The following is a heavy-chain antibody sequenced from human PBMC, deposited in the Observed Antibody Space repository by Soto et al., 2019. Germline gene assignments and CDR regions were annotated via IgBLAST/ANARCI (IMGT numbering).Heavy chain of an antibody. J-gene: IGHJ6*02. CDR2: IYYSGST. CDR1: GGSISSGGYY. V-gene: IGHV4-31*03. Sequence: PSETLSLTCTVSGGSISSGGYYWSWIRQHPGKGLEWIGYIYYSGSTYYNPSLKSRVTISVDTSKNQFSLKLSSVTAADTAVYYCASGPIVLVPAAIYYYYYYGMDVWGQGTTVTVSS. CDR3: ASGPIVLVPAAIYYYYYYGMDV. D-gene: IGHD2-2*02.